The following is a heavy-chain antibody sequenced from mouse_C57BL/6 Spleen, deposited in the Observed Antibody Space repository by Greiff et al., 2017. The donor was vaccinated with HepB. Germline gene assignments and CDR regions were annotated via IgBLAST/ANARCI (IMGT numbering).Heavy chain of an antibody. CDR3: ERSYDYDDEGAFAY. CDR1: GFTFSDYG. D-gene: IGHD2-4*01. CDR2: ISNLAYSI. Sequence: EVQLVESGGGLVQPGGSLKLSCAASGFTFSDYGMAWVRQAPRKGPEWVAFISNLAYSINYADTVTGRFTISRENAKNTLYLEMSSLRSEDTAMYYCERSYDYDDEGAFAYWGQGTLVTVSA. J-gene: IGHJ3*01. V-gene: IGHV5-15*01.